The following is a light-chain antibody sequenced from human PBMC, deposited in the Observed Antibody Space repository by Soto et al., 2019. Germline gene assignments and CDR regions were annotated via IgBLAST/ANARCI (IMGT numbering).Light chain of an antibody. CDR1: QYIGSA. V-gene: IGKV3-15*01. CDR3: QQYGDRPRT. CDR2: DAS. Sequence: EGVFTQSPATLSVSPGDRATLSCRASQYIGSAVAWYHQRSGQAPRLLIFDASIRVPTTPARFSGSVSGTEFTLTISSLESEDFAVYFCQQYGDRPRTFGQGTKVDIK. J-gene: IGKJ1*01.